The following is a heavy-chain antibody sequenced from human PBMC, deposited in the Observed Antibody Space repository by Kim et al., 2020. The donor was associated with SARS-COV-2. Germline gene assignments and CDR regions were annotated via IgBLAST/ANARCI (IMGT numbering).Heavy chain of an antibody. CDR2: ISGYNGDT. CDR3: ARDSAYILAGP. V-gene: IGHV1-18*01. CDR1: GYSFTSYG. D-gene: IGHD5-12*01. Sequence: ASVKVSCKASGYSFTSYGITWVRQGPGQGLEWLGWISGYNGDTKYAEKFKDRVTMSTDTSSNTAYMELQSLSSDDTAIYYCARDSAYILAGPWGQGTLVTVSS. J-gene: IGHJ4*02.